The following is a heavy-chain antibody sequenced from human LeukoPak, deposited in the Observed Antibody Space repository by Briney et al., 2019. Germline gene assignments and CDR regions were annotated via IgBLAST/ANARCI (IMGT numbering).Heavy chain of an antibody. J-gene: IGHJ5*02. CDR3: SRDRCTSTSCYNWFDP. CDR1: GYTVSNND. D-gene: IGHD2-2*01. CDR2: IKHDGDT. V-gene: IGHV3-66*01. Sequence: GGSLRLSCAASGYTVSNNDHSWVRRAPGKGLEWISFIKHDGDTRYSDSVKGRFAVSRDNAKNSLYLEMNNLRVDDTAVYYCSRDRCTSTSCYNWFDPRDQGTQVTVSS.